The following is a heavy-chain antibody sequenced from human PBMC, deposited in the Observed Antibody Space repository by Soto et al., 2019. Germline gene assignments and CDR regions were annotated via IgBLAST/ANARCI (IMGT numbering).Heavy chain of an antibody. J-gene: IGHJ3*02. CDR1: GGSISSYY. Sequence: SETLSLTCTVSGGSISSYYWSWIRQPPGKGLEWIGYIYYSGSTNYNPSLKSRVTISVDTSKNQFSLKLSSVTAADTAVYYCARAKYSGYDYRGNDAFDIWGQGTMVTVSS. CDR2: IYYSGST. V-gene: IGHV4-59*08. CDR3: ARAKYSGYDYRGNDAFDI. D-gene: IGHD5-12*01.